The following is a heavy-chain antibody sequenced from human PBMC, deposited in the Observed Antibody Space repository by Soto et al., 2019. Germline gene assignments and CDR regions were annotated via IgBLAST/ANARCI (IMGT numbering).Heavy chain of an antibody. V-gene: IGHV4-59*08. Sequence: SETLSLTCSVSGGSISSYYWSWIRQPPGKGLEWIAYIYYSGTNYNPSLKSRVTISVDTSKNQFSLKLSSVTAADTAVYYCARRWGRTFDYWGQGTLVTSPQ. CDR2: IYYSGT. J-gene: IGHJ4*02. CDR1: GGSISSYY. CDR3: ARRWGRTFDY. D-gene: IGHD7-27*01.